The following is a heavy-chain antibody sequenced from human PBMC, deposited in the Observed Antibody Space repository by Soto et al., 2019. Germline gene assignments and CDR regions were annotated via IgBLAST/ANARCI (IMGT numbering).Heavy chain of an antibody. Sequence: ASETLSLTCTVSGGSISSSSYYWGWIRQPPGKGLEWIGYIYYSGSTYYNPSLKSRVTISVDTSKNQFSLKLSSVTAADTAVYYCARWAVTSQIAFDYWGQGTLVTVSS. CDR1: GGSISSSSYY. J-gene: IGHJ4*02. CDR3: ARWAVTSQIAFDY. V-gene: IGHV4-30-4*08. CDR2: IYYSGST. D-gene: IGHD4-17*01.